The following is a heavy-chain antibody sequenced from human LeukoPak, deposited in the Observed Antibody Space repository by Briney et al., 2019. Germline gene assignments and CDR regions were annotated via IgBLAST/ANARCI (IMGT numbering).Heavy chain of an antibody. CDR2: TYYRSRWYY. J-gene: IGHJ4*02. V-gene: IGHV6-1*01. D-gene: IGHD3-16*01. CDR3: ARDPSDDQGLDY. Sequence: SQTLSLTCAISGYSVSSNTSAWYWIRQSPSRGLEWLGRTYYRSRWYYEYAVSVRGRITINVDTSKNQFSLQLNSVTPEDTAVYYCARDPSDDQGLDYWGQGTLVTVSS. CDR1: GYSVSSNTSA.